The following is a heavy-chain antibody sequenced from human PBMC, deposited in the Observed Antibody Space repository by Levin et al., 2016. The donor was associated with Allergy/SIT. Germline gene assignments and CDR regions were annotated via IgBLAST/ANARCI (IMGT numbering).Heavy chain of an antibody. V-gene: IGHV3-30-3*01. J-gene: IGHJ4*02. D-gene: IGHD1-26*01. CDR1: GFTFSSYA. Sequence: GESLKISCAASGFTFSSYAMHWVRQAPGKGLEWVAVISYDGSNKYYADSVKGRFTISRDNSKNTLYLQMNSLRAEDTAVYYCARERRSGSWARSIGFDYWGQGTLVTVSS. CDR2: ISYDGSNK. CDR3: ARERRSGSWARSIGFDY.